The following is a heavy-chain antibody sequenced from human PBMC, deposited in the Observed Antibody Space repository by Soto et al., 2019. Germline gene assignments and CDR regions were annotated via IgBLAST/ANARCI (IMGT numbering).Heavy chain of an antibody. CDR2: ISAYNGNT. CDR3: ARDPTQYNWNDPSSFDY. V-gene: IGHV1-18*01. CDR1: GYTFTSYG. J-gene: IGHJ4*02. Sequence: RASVKVSCKASGYTFTSYGISWVRQAPGQGLEWMGWISAYNGNTNYAQKLQGRVTMTTDTSTSTAYMELRSLRSDDTAVYYCARDPTQYNWNDPSSFDYWGQGTLVTVSS. D-gene: IGHD1-20*01.